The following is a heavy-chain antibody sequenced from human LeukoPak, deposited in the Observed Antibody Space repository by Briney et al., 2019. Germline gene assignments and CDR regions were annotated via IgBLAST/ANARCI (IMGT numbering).Heavy chain of an antibody. D-gene: IGHD7-27*01. CDR1: GFTFSSYS. Sequence: GGSLRLSCAASGFTFSSYSMNWVRQAPGKGLEWVSSISSSSSYIYYADSVKGRFTISRDNAKNSLYLQMNSLRAEDTAVYYCARHPNWGKRPFDYWGQGTLVTVSS. J-gene: IGHJ4*02. CDR2: ISSSSSYI. V-gene: IGHV3-21*01. CDR3: ARHPNWGKRPFDY.